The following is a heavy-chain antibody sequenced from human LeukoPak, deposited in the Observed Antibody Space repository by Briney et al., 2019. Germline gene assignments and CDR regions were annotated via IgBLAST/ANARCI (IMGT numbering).Heavy chain of an antibody. D-gene: IGHD1-7*01. J-gene: IGHJ6*03. CDR3: ARCGGGTGTTWGGYYYYYMDV. V-gene: IGHV3-23*01. CDR2: IGGYGTTA. CDR1: GFTFSNDA. Sequence: GGSLRLSCAASGFTFSNDAMSWVRQAPGRGLEWVSSIGGYGTTAYYADSVKGRFTISRDNSKNTLYLQMNSLRAEDTAVYYCARCGGGTGTTWGGYYYYYMDVWGKGTTVTVSS.